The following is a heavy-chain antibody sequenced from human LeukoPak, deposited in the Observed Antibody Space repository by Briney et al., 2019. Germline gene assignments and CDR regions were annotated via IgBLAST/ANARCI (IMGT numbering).Heavy chain of an antibody. V-gene: IGHV4-4*02. Sequence: SGTLSLTCAVSGGSISSSNWWSWVRQPPGKGLEWIGEVFHSGSTNFNPSLKSRVTISIDKSKNQFSLEVTSVTAADTAIYYCARDLAVAGTNYFDFWGQGVLVTVSS. CDR3: ARDLAVAGTNYFDF. D-gene: IGHD6-19*01. J-gene: IGHJ4*02. CDR2: VFHSGST. CDR1: GGSISSSNW.